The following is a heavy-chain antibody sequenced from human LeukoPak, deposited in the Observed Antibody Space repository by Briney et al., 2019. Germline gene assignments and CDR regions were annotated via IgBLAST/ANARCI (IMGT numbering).Heavy chain of an antibody. J-gene: IGHJ4*02. CDR3: ARDSGYSSSWYQKTPSDDY. CDR2: IIPIFGTA. D-gene: IGHD6-13*01. V-gene: IGHV1-69*05. Sequence: SVKASCKASGGTFSSYAISWVRQAPGQGLEWMGRIIPIFGTANYAQKFQGRVTITTDESTSTAYMELSSLRSEDTAVYYCARDSGYSSSWYQKTPSDDYWGQGTLVTVSS. CDR1: GGTFSSYA.